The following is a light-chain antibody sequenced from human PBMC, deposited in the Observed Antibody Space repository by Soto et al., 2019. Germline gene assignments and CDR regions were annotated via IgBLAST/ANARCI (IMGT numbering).Light chain of an antibody. CDR1: SGGIASNY. CDR3: QSYDTTTVV. CDR2: KNN. V-gene: IGLV6-57*04. J-gene: IGLJ2*01. Sequence: NFMLTQPHSVSESPGKTVTISCTRSSGGIASNYVQWYQQRPGSAPTTVIYKNNQRPSGAPARFSGSTDGSSNSASLTISGLQIEDEADYYCQSYDTTTVVFGGGTKVTVL.